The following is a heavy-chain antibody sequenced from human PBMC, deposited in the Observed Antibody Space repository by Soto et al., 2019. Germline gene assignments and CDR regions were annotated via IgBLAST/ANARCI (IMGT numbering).Heavy chain of an antibody. Sequence: EVQLVESGGGLIQPGGSLRLSCATSGFVFSSYSMNWARQAPGQGLEWVSYISGSRSRSGYSIYYADSVKGRFTISRDKAKNSLYLQMNSLRDEDTAVYYCATSGSSGWDFDYWGQGTLVTVSS. D-gene: IGHD6-19*01. CDR3: ATSGSSGWDFDY. J-gene: IGHJ4*02. CDR2: ISGSRSRSGYSI. V-gene: IGHV3-48*02. CDR1: GFVFSSYS.